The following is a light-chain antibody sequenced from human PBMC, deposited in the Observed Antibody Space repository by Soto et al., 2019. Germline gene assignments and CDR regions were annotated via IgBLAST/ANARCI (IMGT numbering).Light chain of an antibody. CDR2: DAF. J-gene: IGKJ4*01. Sequence: EKVMTQSPATLSVSPGERATLSCRASQNVKTRLAWYQQKPGQAPRLLIYDAFTRATGIPARFSGSASGTEFTLTISSLQSEDFAVYYCQQYDEWPRTFGGGNKVEIK. CDR1: QNVKTR. V-gene: IGKV3-15*01. CDR3: QQYDEWPRT.